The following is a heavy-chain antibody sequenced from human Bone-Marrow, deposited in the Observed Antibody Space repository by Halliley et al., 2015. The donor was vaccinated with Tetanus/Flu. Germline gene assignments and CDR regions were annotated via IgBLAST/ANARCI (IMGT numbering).Heavy chain of an antibody. Sequence: GEINHSGSPPYNPPLKSRVPISVDTSKTQFSRGRSSVTAADTAVYYCARAYDFWSPYYYYAMDVWGQGTTVTVSS. D-gene: IGHD3-3*01. V-gene: IGHV4-34*01. CDR2: INHSGSP. J-gene: IGHJ6*02. CDR3: ARAYDFWSPYYYYAMDV.